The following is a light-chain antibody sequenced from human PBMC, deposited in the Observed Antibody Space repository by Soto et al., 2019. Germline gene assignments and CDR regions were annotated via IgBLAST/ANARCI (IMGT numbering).Light chain of an antibody. CDR2: HAS. Sequence: EIVMTQSPATLSVSPGERATLSCRASQTINNNLARYQQKPGQVPRLLIYHASTGATGIPARFSGSGSGTELTLTISSVQSEDFAVYYCQQYNDWPLTFGGGTKVEIK. J-gene: IGKJ4*01. CDR3: QQYNDWPLT. V-gene: IGKV3-15*01. CDR1: QTINNN.